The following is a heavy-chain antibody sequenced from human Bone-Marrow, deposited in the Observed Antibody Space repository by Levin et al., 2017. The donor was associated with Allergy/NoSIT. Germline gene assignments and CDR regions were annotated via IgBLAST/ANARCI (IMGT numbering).Heavy chain of an antibody. CDR2: VDPVDGEK. CDR1: GNTLTEFS. J-gene: IGHJ3*02. CDR3: ATTDGSGSYFAFNI. Sequence: GESLKISCQVSGNTLTEFSMHWVRQAPGKGLEWMGGVDPVDGEKIYGQKFQGRVTMTEDTSKDTAYMELSSLRSEDTAVYYCATTDGSGSYFAFNIWGQGTLVTVSS. D-gene: IGHD3-10*01. V-gene: IGHV1-24*01.